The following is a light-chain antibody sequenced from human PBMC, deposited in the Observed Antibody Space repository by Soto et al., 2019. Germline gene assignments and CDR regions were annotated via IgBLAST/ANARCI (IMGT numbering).Light chain of an antibody. CDR2: DVN. CDR3: CSCAGRPP. J-gene: IGLJ2*01. V-gene: IGLV2-11*01. Sequence: QSVLTQPRSVSGSPGQAVAISCTGSSSDVGGSDYVSWYQQHPGKAPRLIIYDVNKRPSGVPDRFAGSKSGTTASLIISGLQAADEAYYYCCSCAGRPPFGGGTKLTVL. CDR1: SSDVGGSDY.